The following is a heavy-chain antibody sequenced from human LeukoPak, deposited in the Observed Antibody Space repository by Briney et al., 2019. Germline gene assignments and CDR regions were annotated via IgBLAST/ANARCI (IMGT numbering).Heavy chain of an antibody. V-gene: IGHV3-23*01. J-gene: IGHJ4*02. D-gene: IGHD3-9*01. Sequence: GASLRLSCSASGFTFSGYAMSWVRQAPGKGLEWVSTISSTGDVTYHADSVTGRFPLSRDNSKNTLYLQMTTLRVDDTAIYYCATDYTTGYFPYWGQGTLVTVSS. CDR3: ATDYTTGYFPY. CDR1: GFTFSGYA. CDR2: ISSTGDVT.